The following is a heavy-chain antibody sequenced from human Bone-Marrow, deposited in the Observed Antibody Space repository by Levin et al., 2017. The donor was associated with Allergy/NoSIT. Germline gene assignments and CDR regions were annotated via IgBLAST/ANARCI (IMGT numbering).Heavy chain of an antibody. CDR1: GFTFSSYG. CDR2: IWYDGSDK. D-gene: IGHD6-19*01. Sequence: PGGSLRLSCAASGFTFSSYGMHWVRQAPGKGLEWVAVIWYDGSDKYYVDSVKGRFTISRDNSKKTLYLQMNSLRAGDTAVYYCAKAVAGTGTPHLWGQGTLVTVSS. V-gene: IGHV3-33*06. CDR3: AKAVAGTGTPHL. J-gene: IGHJ4*02.